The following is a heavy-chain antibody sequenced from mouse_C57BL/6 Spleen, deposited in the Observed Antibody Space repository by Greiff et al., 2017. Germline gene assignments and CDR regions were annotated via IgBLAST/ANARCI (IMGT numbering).Heavy chain of an antibody. V-gene: IGHV3-6*01. J-gene: IGHJ3*01. CDR3: ARDGSTDDDLAWFAY. CDR1: GYSITSGYY. D-gene: IGHD2-3*01. CDR2: ISYDGSN. Sequence: DVQLQESGPGLVKPSQSLSLTCSVTGYSITSGYYWNWIRQFPGNKLEWLGYISYDGSNNYNPSLKNRLSIARDTSKNQLFLKLTSVTTEDTATYYCARDGSTDDDLAWFAYWGQGTLVTVSA.